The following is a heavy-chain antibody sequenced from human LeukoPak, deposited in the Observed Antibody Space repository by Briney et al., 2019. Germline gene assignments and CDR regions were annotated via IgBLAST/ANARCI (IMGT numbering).Heavy chain of an antibody. CDR3: ARDSDDSNGDV. D-gene: IGHD4-11*01. J-gene: IGHJ6*03. V-gene: IGHV1-69*04. Sequence: SVKVSCKASGGTFSSYTISWVRQAPGQGLEWMGRIIPILVLSNYAQKFQGRVTLTADKSTSTAYMELSSLRSEDTAVYYCARDSDDSNGDVLGKGTTVTVSS. CDR1: GGTFSSYT. CDR2: IIPILVLS.